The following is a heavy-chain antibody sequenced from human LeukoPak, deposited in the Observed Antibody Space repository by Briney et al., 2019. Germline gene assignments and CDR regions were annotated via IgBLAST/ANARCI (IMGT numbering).Heavy chain of an antibody. CDR1: GYTFTGYY. D-gene: IGHD2-2*01. CDR2: INPNSGGT. V-gene: IGHV1-2*02. CDR3: ARGGCSSTSCPNYYYYYMDV. J-gene: IGHJ6*03. Sequence: ASVKVSCKASGYTFTGYYMHWVRQAPGQGLEWMGWINPNSGGTNYAQKFQGRVTMTRDTSISTAYMELSRLRSDDTAVYYCARGGCSSTSCPNYYYYYMDVWGKGTTVTLSS.